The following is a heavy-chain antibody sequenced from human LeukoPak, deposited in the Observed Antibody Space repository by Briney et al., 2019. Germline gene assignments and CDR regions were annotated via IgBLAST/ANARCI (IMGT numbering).Heavy chain of an antibody. D-gene: IGHD6-13*01. CDR3: ARGSAAAGREEFFQH. Sequence: SETLSLTCTVSGGSISSSSYYWGWIRQPPGKGLEWIGSIYYSGSTYYNPSLKSRVTISVDTSKNHFSLKLSSVTAADPAVYYCARGSAAAGREEFFQHWGQGTLVTVSS. CDR2: IYYSGST. V-gene: IGHV4-39*02. CDR1: GGSISSSSYY. J-gene: IGHJ1*01.